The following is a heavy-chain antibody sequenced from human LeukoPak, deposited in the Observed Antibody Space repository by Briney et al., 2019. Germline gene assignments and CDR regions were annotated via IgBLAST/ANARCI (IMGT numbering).Heavy chain of an antibody. J-gene: IGHJ4*02. Sequence: GGSLRLSCAASGFTFSTYAMHWVRQAPGKGLEWVSVIYSGGSTYYADSVKGRFTISRDNSKNTLYLQMNSLRAEDTAVYYCATENDYGDYSFDYWGQGTLVTVSS. D-gene: IGHD4-17*01. CDR1: GFTFSTYA. CDR3: ATENDYGDYSFDY. CDR2: IYSGGST. V-gene: IGHV3-53*01.